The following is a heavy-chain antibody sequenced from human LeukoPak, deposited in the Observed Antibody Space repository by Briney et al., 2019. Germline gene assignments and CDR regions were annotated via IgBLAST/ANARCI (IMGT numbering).Heavy chain of an antibody. D-gene: IGHD4-17*01. CDR3: ARVDYGDRTYYFDY. J-gene: IGHJ4*02. CDR1: GFTFSSNY. Sequence: GGSLRLSCAASGFTFSSNYMSWVRQAPGKGLEWVSVIYSGGSTYYADSVKGRFTISRDNSKNTLYLQMNSLRAEDTAVYYCARVDYGDRTYYFDYWGQGTLVTVSS. CDR2: IYSGGST. V-gene: IGHV3-66*01.